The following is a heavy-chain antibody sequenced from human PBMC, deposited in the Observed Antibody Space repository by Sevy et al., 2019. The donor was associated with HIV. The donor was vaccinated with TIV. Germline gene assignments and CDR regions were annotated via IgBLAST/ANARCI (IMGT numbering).Heavy chain of an antibody. V-gene: IGHV3-30*04. D-gene: IGHD3-9*01. J-gene: IGHJ4*02. CDR1: GFTFSDYV. CDR3: ARDADWSLNY. CDR2: ISHDTTVK. Sequence: GGSLRLSCAASGFTFSDYVMHWVRQAPGKGLEWLARISHDTTVKYYAGSLKGRFTISRDNSKNTLYLQMNSLRHEDTAVYHWARDADWSLNYWGQGTLVTVSS.